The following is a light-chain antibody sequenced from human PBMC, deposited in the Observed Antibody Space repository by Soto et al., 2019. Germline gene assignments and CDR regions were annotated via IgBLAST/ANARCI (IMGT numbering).Light chain of an antibody. CDR3: QQYGGSPYT. Sequence: EIVLTQSPGTLSLSPGERATLSCRASQRVSNSFLAWYQQKPGQAPRLLIYGASYRANGIPDRFSGSGSGTDFTLTFSRLEPEDFAVYYCQQYGGSPYTFGPGTKLQIK. J-gene: IGKJ2*01. V-gene: IGKV3-20*01. CDR2: GAS. CDR1: QRVSNSF.